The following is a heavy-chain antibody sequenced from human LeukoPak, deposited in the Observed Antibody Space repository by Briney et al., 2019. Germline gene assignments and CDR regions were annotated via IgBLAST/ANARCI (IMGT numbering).Heavy chain of an antibody. D-gene: IGHD3-10*01. V-gene: IGHV4-59*08. CDR2: IYYSGST. CDR3: ARGGSGSYAY. CDR1: GGSISSYY. J-gene: IGHJ4*02. Sequence: SETLSLTGTGSGGSISSYYWSWIRQPPGKGLEWIGSIYYSGSTYYNPSLKSRVTISVDTSKNQFSLKLSSVTAADTAVYYCARGGSGSYAYWGQGTLVTVSS.